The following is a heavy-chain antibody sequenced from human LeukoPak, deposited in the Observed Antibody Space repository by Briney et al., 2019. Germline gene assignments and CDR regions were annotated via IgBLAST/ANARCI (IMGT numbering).Heavy chain of an antibody. CDR1: GYTFTGYG. Sequence: GASVKVSCKASGYTFTGYGISWVRQAPGQGLEWMGWISAYNGNTNYAQKLQGRVTMTTDTSTSTAYMELRSLRSDDTAVYYCARPWGEVTDNWFDPWGQGTLVTVSP. D-gene: IGHD2-21*02. J-gene: IGHJ5*02. CDR3: ARPWGEVTDNWFDP. CDR2: ISAYNGNT. V-gene: IGHV1-18*01.